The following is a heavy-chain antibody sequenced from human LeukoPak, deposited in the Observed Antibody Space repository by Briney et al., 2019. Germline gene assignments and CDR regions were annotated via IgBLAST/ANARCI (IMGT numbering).Heavy chain of an antibody. CDR3: AKEGDYYGMDV. D-gene: IGHD1-26*01. J-gene: IGHJ6*02. CDR1: GFTFSSYG. V-gene: IGHV3-30*18. CDR2: ISYDGSNK. Sequence: GGSLRLSCAASGFTFSSYGMHWVRQAPGKGLEWVAVISYDGSNKDYADSVKGRFTISRDDSKNTLYLQMNSLRVEDTAVYYCAKEGDYYGMDVWGQGTTVTVSS.